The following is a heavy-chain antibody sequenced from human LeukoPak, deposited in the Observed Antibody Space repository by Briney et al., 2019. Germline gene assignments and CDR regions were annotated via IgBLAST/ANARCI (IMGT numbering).Heavy chain of an antibody. D-gene: IGHD3-9*01. V-gene: IGHV3-23*01. Sequence: PGGSLRLSCPASGFTFSNYAMSWVRQAPGKGLEWVSVVSGSGGSTYYADSVKGRFAISRDNSKNTLYLQMNSLRAEDTAVYYCAKGNDILTGYYHYWGQGTLVTVSS. J-gene: IGHJ4*02. CDR2: VSGSGGST. CDR1: GFTFSNYA. CDR3: AKGNDILTGYYHY.